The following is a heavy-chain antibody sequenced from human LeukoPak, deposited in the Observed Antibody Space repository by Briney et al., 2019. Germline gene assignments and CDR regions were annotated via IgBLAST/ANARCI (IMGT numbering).Heavy chain of an antibody. J-gene: IGHJ4*02. CDR1: GFSLSPRGMR. CDR2: IDWDDDK. D-gene: IGHD4-17*01. V-gene: IGHV2-70*04. Sequence: SGPALVKPTQTLTLTCTFSGFSLSPRGMRVSWIRQPPGKALEWLARIDWDDDKFYSTSLKTRRTISKDTSKNQVVLTKTSMDPVDTAAYYCARSRRDYGDYDYWGQGTLVTVSS. CDR3: ARSRRDYGDYDY.